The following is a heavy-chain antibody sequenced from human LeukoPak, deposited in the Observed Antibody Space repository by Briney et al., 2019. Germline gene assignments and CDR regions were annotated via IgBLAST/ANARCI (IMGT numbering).Heavy chain of an antibody. D-gene: IGHD4-17*01. CDR3: AREGDYDPGFAYYMDV. CDR1: GFPFSSYS. CDR2: ISSSSSTI. V-gene: IGHV3-48*01. Sequence: PGGSLRLSCAASGFPFSSYSMNWVRQAPGKGLEWVSYISSSSSTIYYADSVKGRFTISRDNAKNSLYLQMNSLRAEDTAVYYCAREGDYDPGFAYYMDVWGKGTTVTTSS. J-gene: IGHJ6*03.